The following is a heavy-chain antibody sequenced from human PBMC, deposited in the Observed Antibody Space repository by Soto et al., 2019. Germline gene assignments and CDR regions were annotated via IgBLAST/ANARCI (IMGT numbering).Heavy chain of an antibody. CDR1: GCTFTSYG. J-gene: IGHJ6*02. CDR2: ISTYNGNT. Sequence: ASAKVSCKASGCTFTSYGIRWVRQAPGQGLEWMGWISTYNGNTNSAQKLQGRVTMPTDTSTSTAYMELRSLRSDDTAVYYCARVTYLQGPSGDTYYYYGMDVWGQGTTVTVSS. D-gene: IGHD2-15*01. V-gene: IGHV1-18*04. CDR3: ARVTYLQGPSGDTYYYYGMDV.